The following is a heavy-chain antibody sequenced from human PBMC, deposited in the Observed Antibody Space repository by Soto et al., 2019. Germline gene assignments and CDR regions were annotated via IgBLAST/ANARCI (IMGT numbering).Heavy chain of an antibody. D-gene: IGHD2-8*01. CDR2: IGTIGDT. J-gene: IGHJ5*02. V-gene: IGHV3-13*01. Sequence: LRLSCAASGFTFSTYDMHWVRQATGKGLEWVSAIGTIGDTYYLDSVKGRFTISRENAKNSLYLQMNSLRAGDTAVYYCARGRSNQYESSPPPKFDPWGRGTLVTVSS. CDR3: ARGRSNQYESSPPPKFDP. CDR1: GFTFSTYD.